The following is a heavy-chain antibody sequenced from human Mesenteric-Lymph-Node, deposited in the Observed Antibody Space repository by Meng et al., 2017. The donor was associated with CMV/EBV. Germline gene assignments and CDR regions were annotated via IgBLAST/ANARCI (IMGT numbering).Heavy chain of an antibody. V-gene: IGHV3-15*01. D-gene: IGHD2-2*01. CDR1: GFTSSNAW. J-gene: IGHJ6*02. CDR2: IKSKTDGGTT. Sequence: GGSLRLSCAASGFTSSNAWMSWVRQAPGKGLEWVGRIKSKTDGGTTDYAAPVKGRFTISRDDSKNTLYLQMNSLKIEDTAVYYCARVGSVPAAQGGYFFYGMDVWGQGTTVTVSS. CDR3: ARVGSVPAAQGGYFFYGMDV.